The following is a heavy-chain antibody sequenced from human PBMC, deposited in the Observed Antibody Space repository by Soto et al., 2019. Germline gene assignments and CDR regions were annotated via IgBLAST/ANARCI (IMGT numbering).Heavy chain of an antibody. V-gene: IGHV3-72*01. CDR3: ARGAGETQKLGGYYYGLDV. D-gene: IGHD7-27*01. CDR1: GFTLSDHY. J-gene: IGHJ6*02. CDR2: TRNKANSYTT. Sequence: XECLRLSFAASGFTLSDHYMDWVRQAPGKGLEWVGRTRNKANSYTTEYAASVKGRFTISRDDSKNSLYVQMNSLKTEDTAVYYCARGAGETQKLGGYYYGLDVCGLGTTVTVSS.